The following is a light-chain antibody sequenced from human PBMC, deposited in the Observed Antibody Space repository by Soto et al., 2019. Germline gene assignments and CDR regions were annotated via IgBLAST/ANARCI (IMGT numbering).Light chain of an antibody. J-gene: IGLJ2*01. Sequence: QSVLTQPPSVSGAPGQRDTISCTGSSSNIGAGYDVHWYQQFPGTAPKLLIYGNSNRPSGVPDRFSGSKSGTSASLAITGLQAEDEADYYCQSYDSSLSGVVFGGGTKVTVL. CDR1: SSNIGAGYD. CDR3: QSYDSSLSGVV. CDR2: GNS. V-gene: IGLV1-40*01.